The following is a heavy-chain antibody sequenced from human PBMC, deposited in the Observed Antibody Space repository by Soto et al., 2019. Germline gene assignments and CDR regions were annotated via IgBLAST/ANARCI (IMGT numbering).Heavy chain of an antibody. Sequence: PETLSLACTVSGGSISIYYSSWIRQPPEEGREWIGHTPYSGDANYTPTLQSRATISVDTSKTQVSLKLTSVTAADTAVYFCVREGYGDNSDPYHGGSWGQGVLVTVSS. CDR1: GGSISIYY. V-gene: IGHV4-59*01. CDR2: TPYSGDA. J-gene: IGHJ5*02. CDR3: VREGYGDNSDPYHGGS. D-gene: IGHD3-22*01.